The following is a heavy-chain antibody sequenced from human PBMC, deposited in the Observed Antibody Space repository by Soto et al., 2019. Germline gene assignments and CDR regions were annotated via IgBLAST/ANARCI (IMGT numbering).Heavy chain of an antibody. J-gene: IGHJ6*01. CDR3: ARRRYYYGMDV. CDR1: GGPISSSSYY. V-gene: IGHV4-39*01. CDR2: IYYSGST. Sequence: SETLSLTCTVSGGPISSSSYYWGWIRQPPGKGLEWIGSIYYSGSTYYNPSLKSRVTISVDTSKNQFSLKLSSVTAADTAVYYCARRRYYYGMDVWGQGTTVTVSS.